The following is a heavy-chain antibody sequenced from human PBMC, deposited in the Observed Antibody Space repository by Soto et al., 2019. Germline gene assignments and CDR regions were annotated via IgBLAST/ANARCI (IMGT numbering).Heavy chain of an antibody. J-gene: IGHJ4*02. CDR1: GYAFTTYG. CDR3: ARGRYGDY. Sequence: QVHLVQSGAEVKKPGASVKVSCKGSGYAFTTYGITWVRQAPGQGLEWMGWISAHNGNTNYAQKLQGRVTVTRATSTSTAYMELRSLRCDDTAVYYCARGRYGDYWGQGALVTVSS. CDR2: ISAHNGNT. D-gene: IGHD1-1*01. V-gene: IGHV1-18*01.